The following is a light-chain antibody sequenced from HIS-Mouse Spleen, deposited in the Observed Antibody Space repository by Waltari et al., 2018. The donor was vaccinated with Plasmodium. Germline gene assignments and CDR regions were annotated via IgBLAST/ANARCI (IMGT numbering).Light chain of an antibody. Sequence: EIVMTQSPATLSVSPGERATLSCRASQSVSSNLAWYKEKPGQAPRLLIYGASTRATVMLARFSVSGSGTEFTLTISSLQSEDFAVYYCQQYNNWSFTFGPGTKVDIK. J-gene: IGKJ3*01. CDR3: QQYNNWSFT. CDR1: QSVSSN. CDR2: GAS. V-gene: IGKV3-15*01.